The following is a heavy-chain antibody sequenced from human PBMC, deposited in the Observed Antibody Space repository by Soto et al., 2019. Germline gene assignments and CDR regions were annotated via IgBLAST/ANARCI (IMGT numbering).Heavy chain of an antibody. CDR3: ARLVVVAPVANA. J-gene: IGHJ5*02. CDR1: GGSISYNSYY. CDR2: ILYTGTT. D-gene: IGHD2-2*01. V-gene: IGHV4-39*02. Sequence: PSETLSLTCSVSGGSISYNSYYWGWIRQPPGKGLEWVGGILYTGTTYYSPSLKDRVTISVDTSKNSFSLNLTSVTAADTAVYFCARLVVVAPVANAWGQGTLVTVSS.